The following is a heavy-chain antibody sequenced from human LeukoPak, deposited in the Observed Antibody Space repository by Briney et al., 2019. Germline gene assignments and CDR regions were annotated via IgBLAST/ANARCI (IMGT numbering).Heavy chain of an antibody. CDR2: INHSGST. Sequence: SETLSLTCAVYGGSFSGYYWSWIRQPPGKGLEWIGEINHSGSTNYNPSLKSRVTISVDTSRNQFSLKLSSVTAADTAVYYCATLYCSSTSCSNNWFDPWGQGTLVTVSS. CDR3: ATLYCSSTSCSNNWFDP. D-gene: IGHD2-2*01. V-gene: IGHV4-34*01. CDR1: GGSFSGYY. J-gene: IGHJ5*02.